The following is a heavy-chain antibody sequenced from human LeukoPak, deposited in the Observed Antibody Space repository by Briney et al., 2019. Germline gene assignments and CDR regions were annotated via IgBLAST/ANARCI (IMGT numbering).Heavy chain of an antibody. J-gene: IGHJ4*02. V-gene: IGHV1-69*13. CDR3: ARDHYYDSSGYDY. Sequence: PGASVKVSCKTSGGTFSSYTISWVRQAPGQGLEWMGGIIPIFGTPHYAQKFQDRVTITADASTSTAYMELSSLRSEDTAVYYCARDHYYDSSGYDYWGQGTLVTVSS. D-gene: IGHD3-22*01. CDR2: IIPIFGTP. CDR1: GGTFSSYT.